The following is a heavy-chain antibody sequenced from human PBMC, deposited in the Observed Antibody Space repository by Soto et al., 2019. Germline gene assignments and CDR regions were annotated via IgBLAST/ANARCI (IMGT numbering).Heavy chain of an antibody. CDR3: ARDEGYYDSSGYYY. V-gene: IGHV3-53*01. Sequence: GGSLRLSCAASGFTVSSNYMSWVRQAPGKGLEWVSVIYSGGSTYYADSVKGRFTISRDNSKNTLYLQMNSLRAEDTAVCYCARDEGYYDSSGYYYWGQGTLVTVSS. D-gene: IGHD3-22*01. CDR2: IYSGGST. J-gene: IGHJ4*02. CDR1: GFTVSSNY.